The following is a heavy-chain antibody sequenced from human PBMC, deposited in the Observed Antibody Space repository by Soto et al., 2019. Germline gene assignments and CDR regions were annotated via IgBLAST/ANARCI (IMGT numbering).Heavy chain of an antibody. D-gene: IGHD4-17*01. CDR2: VYYSGGT. J-gene: IGHJ4*02. V-gene: IGHV4-59*01. CDR3: ARTTRMTTMIDY. CDR1: NDSISSYY. Sequence: PSETLSLICTVSNDSISSYYWSWIRQPPGKGLEWIGYVYYSGGTKYNPSLKSRLTMSLDMSKKQFSLRLTSVTAADTAVYFCARTTRMTTMIDYWGQGTQVTVSS.